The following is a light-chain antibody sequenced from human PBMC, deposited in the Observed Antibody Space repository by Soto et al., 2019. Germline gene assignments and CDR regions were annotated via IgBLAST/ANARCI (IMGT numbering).Light chain of an antibody. CDR1: SSDVGGYNY. V-gene: IGLV2-14*01. CDR3: SSYTSSSTLV. Sequence: QSALTQPASVSGSPGQSITISCTGTSSDVGGYNYVSWYQQHPGKAPKLMIYEVSNRPSGVSNRISGSKSGNTASLTISGLQAEDEGDYYCSSYTSSSTLVFGGGTKLTVL. CDR2: EVS. J-gene: IGLJ3*02.